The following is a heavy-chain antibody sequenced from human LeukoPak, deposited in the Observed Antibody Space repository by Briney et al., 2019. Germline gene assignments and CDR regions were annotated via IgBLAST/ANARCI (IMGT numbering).Heavy chain of an antibody. D-gene: IGHD1-26*01. V-gene: IGHV3-7*05. CDR3: ARDNVGATPFDY. J-gene: IGHJ4*02. CDR1: GFTFSYYW. CDR2: INLDGTEK. Sequence: GGSLRLSCAASGFTFSYYWMNWVRQAPGKGLEWVANINLDGTEKHYVDSVKGRFTISRDNARKSLYLQMNSLRAEDTAVYYCARDNVGATPFDYWGQGTLVTVSS.